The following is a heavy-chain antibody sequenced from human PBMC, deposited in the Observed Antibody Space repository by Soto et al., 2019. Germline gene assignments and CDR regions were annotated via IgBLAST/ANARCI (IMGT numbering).Heavy chain of an antibody. CDR3: TRGAGAPWVRFDS. CDR2: ISYSAKT. V-gene: IGHV4-38-2*01. Sequence: TLSLTCGVSGYSITSGFYWGWVRQSPGKGLEWIGTISYSAKTFYNPSLASRFSMAVDSSKNQFSLRLTSVTAADTALYYCTRGAGAPWVRFDSWGRGILVTVSS. D-gene: IGHD3-16*01. J-gene: IGHJ4*02. CDR1: GYSITSGFY.